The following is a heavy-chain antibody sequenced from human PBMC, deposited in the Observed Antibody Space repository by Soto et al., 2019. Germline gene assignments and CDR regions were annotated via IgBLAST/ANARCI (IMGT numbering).Heavy chain of an antibody. D-gene: IGHD2-2*01. CDR1: GYTFTSYY. CDR3: ARVRGDCGSTSCYYYYYGMDV. Sequence: ASVKVSCKASGYTFTSYYMHWVRQAPGQGLEWMGIINPSGGSTSYAQKLQGRVTMTTDTSTSTAYMELRSLRSDDTAVYYCARVRGDCGSTSCYYYYYGMDVWGQGTTVTVSS. J-gene: IGHJ6*02. V-gene: IGHV1-46*01. CDR2: INPSGGST.